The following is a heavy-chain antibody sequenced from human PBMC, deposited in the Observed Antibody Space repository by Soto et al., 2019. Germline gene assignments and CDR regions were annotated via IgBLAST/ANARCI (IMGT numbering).Heavy chain of an antibody. D-gene: IGHD1-1*01. CDR1: GGTFSSYA. Sequence: SGRVSCKASGGTFSSYAISWVRQAPGQGLEWMGGIIPIFGTANYAQKFQGRVTITADESTSTAYMELSSLRSEDTAVYYCARRRTGTQGAFDIWGQGTMVTVS. CDR2: IIPIFGTA. J-gene: IGHJ3*02. V-gene: IGHV1-69*13. CDR3: ARRRTGTQGAFDI.